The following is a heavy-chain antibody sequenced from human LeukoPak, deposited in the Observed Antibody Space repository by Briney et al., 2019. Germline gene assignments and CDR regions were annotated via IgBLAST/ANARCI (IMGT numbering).Heavy chain of an antibody. CDR3: ARASSWYSPTFDP. Sequence: SETLSLTCAVYGGSFSGYYWSWIRQPPGKGLEWIGEINHSGSTNYNPSLKSRVTISVDTSKNQFSLKLSSVTAADTAVYYCARASSWYSPTFDPWGQGTLVTVSS. D-gene: IGHD6-13*01. J-gene: IGHJ5*02. CDR1: GGSFSGYY. CDR2: INHSGST. V-gene: IGHV4-34*01.